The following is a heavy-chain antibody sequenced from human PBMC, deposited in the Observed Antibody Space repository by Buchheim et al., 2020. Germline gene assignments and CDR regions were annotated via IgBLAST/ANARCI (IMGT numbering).Heavy chain of an antibody. V-gene: IGHV3-21*01. Sequence: EVQLVESGGGLVKPGGSLRLSCAASGFTFSDYAMDWVRQAPGKGLEWVSSLGTSNIYTYYADSVKGRFTISRDNAKDSLYPQMDSLRAEDTAVYYCTRGKGSGLHWYFDIWGRGTL. CDR1: GFTFSDYA. D-gene: IGHD3-10*01. CDR2: LGTSNIYT. CDR3: TRGKGSGLHWYFDI. J-gene: IGHJ2*01.